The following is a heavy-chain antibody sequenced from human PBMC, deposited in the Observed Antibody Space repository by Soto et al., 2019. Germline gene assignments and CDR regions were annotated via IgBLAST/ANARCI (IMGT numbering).Heavy chain of an antibody. CDR2: IWYDGSNK. J-gene: IGHJ4*02. V-gene: IGHV3-33*01. CDR1: GFTFSSYH. D-gene: IGHD3-3*01. Sequence: GGSLRLSCAASGFTFSSYHMHWVRQAPGKGLEWVAVIWYDGSNKYYADSVKGRFTISRDNSKNTLYLQMNSLRAEDTAVYYCARDGLRFLEWLLSLNVDYWGQGTLVTVSS. CDR3: ARDGLRFLEWLLSLNVDY.